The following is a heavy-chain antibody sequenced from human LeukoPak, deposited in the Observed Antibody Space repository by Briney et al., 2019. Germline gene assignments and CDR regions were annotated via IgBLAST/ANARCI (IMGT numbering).Heavy chain of an antibody. J-gene: IGHJ6*02. Sequence: GGSLRLSCAASGFTFSSYAMHWVRQAPGKGLVWVSRINSDGSSTSYADSVKGRFTISRDNAKNTLYLQMNSLRAEDTAVYYCARDPSYDFWSGYYTGMYYYYGMDVWGQGTTVTVSS. CDR2: INSDGSST. CDR1: GFTFSSYA. D-gene: IGHD3-3*01. V-gene: IGHV3-74*01. CDR3: ARDPSYDFWSGYYTGMYYYYGMDV.